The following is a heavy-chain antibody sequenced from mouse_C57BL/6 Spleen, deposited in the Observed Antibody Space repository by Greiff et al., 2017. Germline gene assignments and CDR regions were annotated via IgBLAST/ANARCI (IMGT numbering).Heavy chain of an antibody. D-gene: IGHD2-5*01. Sequence: EVKLMESGGGLVKPGGSLKLSCAASGFTFSSYTMSWVRQTPEKRLEWVATISGGGGNTYYPYSVKGRFTISRDNAKNTLYLQMSSLRSEDTALYYCARVYSNYVGGYCDVWGTGTTVTVSS. V-gene: IGHV5-9*01. CDR3: ARVYSNYVGGYCDV. CDR2: ISGGGGNT. J-gene: IGHJ1*03. CDR1: GFTFSSYT.